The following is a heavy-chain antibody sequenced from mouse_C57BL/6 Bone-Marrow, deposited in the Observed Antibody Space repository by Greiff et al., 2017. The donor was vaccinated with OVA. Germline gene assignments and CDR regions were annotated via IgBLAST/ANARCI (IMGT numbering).Heavy chain of an antibody. CDR2: ISDGGSYT. CDR3: ARDLRYYYGSSYYYAMDY. CDR1: GFTFSSYA. D-gene: IGHD1-1*01. V-gene: IGHV5-4*01. J-gene: IGHJ4*01. Sequence: EVQGVESGGGLVKPGGSLKLSCAASGFTFSSYAMSWVRQTPEKRLEWVATISDGGSYTYYPDNVKGRFTISRDNAKNNLYLQMSHLKSEDTAMYYCARDLRYYYGSSYYYAMDYWGQGTSVTVSS.